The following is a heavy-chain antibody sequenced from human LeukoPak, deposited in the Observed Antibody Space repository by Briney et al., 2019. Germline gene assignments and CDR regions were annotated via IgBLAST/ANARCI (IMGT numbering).Heavy chain of an antibody. D-gene: IGHD5-24*01. Sequence: GGSLRLSCAASGFTFGVYGMSWVRQAPGKGLEWVSSNWNGGNTAYADSVKGRFTISRDTAKDSLYLQLNSLRAEDTALYYCARDRGWLQYIDYWGQGTLVTVSS. CDR2: NWNGGNT. J-gene: IGHJ4*02. CDR1: GFTFGVYG. CDR3: ARDRGWLQYIDY. V-gene: IGHV3-20*04.